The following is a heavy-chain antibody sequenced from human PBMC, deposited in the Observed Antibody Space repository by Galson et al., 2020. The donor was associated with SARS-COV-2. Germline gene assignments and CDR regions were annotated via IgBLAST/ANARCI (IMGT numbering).Heavy chain of an antibody. V-gene: IGHV4-59*01. CDR1: GASISGNY. D-gene: IGHD2-2*01. CDR3: AKFYCTTSCSHFDY. Sequence: GSLRLSCTVSGASISGNYWSWIRQPPGKGLEWIGYISYTGRTNHNPSLKSRVTISVDTSRNQFSLKLSSVTAADTAVYYCAKFYCTTSCSHFDYWGQGALVTVSS. CDR2: ISYTGRT. J-gene: IGHJ4*02.